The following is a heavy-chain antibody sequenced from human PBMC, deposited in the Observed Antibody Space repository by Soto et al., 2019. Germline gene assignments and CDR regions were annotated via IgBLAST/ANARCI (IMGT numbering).Heavy chain of an antibody. V-gene: IGHV1-69*13. J-gene: IGHJ6*02. D-gene: IGHD4-17*01. CDR3: ASGTTQTNPDCYYYYVMAV. Sequence: SVKVSCKASGGTFSSYAISWVRQAPGQGLEWMGGIIPIFGTANYAQKFQGRVTITAGESTSTAYMELSSLRSEDTAVYYCASGTTQTNPDCYYYYVMAVWGQGTTVTVSS. CDR2: IIPIFGTA. CDR1: GGTFSSYA.